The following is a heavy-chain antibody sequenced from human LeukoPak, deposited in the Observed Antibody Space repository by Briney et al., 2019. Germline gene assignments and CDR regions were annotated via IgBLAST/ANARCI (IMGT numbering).Heavy chain of an antibody. D-gene: IGHD6-13*01. V-gene: IGHV3-23*01. Sequence: GGSLRLSCAASGFTFSSSAMSWVRQAPGKGLEWVSAISATGGTTYYADSVKGRFTISRDNAKNTLYLQMNTLRAEDTAVYYCANRVAAAGNVYLDSWGQGTLVTVS. CDR1: GFTFSSSA. CDR3: ANRVAAAGNVYLDS. CDR2: ISATGGTT. J-gene: IGHJ4*02.